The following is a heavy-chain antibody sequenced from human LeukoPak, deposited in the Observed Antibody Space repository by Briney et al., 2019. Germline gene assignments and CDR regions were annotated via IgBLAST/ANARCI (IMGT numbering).Heavy chain of an antibody. J-gene: IGHJ4*02. CDR3: ARDIGSGTGTTFDY. Sequence: GRSLRLSCAASGFTFSIYSIKWVRQAPGKGLEWVSHISSNSRTIYYADSVKGRFTISRDNAKNSLYLQMNSLRAEDTAIYYCARDIGSGTGTTFDYWGQGTLVTVSS. V-gene: IGHV3-48*01. CDR2: ISSNSRTI. D-gene: IGHD1-7*01. CDR1: GFTFSIYS.